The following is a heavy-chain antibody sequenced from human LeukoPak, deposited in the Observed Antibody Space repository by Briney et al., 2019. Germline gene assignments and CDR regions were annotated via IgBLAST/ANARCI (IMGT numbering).Heavy chain of an antibody. CDR3: ARELSAAGRWGAFDI. D-gene: IGHD6-13*01. CDR1: GYTFTGYY. V-gene: IGHV1-2*02. CDR2: INPNSGDT. Sequence: ASVKVSCKASGYTFTGYYMYWVRQAPGQGLEWMGWINPNSGDTNYAQKFQGRVTMTRDTSISTAYMELSRLRSDDTAVYYCARELSAAGRWGAFDIWGQGTTVTVSS. J-gene: IGHJ3*02.